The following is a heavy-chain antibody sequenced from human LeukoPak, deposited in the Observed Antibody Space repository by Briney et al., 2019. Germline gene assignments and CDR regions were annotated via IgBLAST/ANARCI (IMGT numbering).Heavy chain of an antibody. CDR2: MYSDGTT. D-gene: IGHD3-10*01. CDR3: ATRAEGYYYGSGSYYGMDV. V-gene: IGHV3-66*01. CDR1: GFTVSSNY. J-gene: IGHJ6*02. Sequence: GGSLRLSCAASGFTVSSNYMSWVRQAPGKGLEWVSLMYSDGTTYYADSVKGRFTTSRDNSKNTLYLQMDSLRAEDTAVYFCATRAEGYYYGSGSYYGMDVWGQGTTVTVSS.